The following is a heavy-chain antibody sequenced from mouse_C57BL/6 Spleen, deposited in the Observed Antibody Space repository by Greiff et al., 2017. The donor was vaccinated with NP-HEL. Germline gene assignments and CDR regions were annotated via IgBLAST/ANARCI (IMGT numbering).Heavy chain of an antibody. J-gene: IGHJ2*01. CDR2: IYPRSGNT. V-gene: IGHV1-81*01. Sequence: VQLQQSGAELARPGASVKLSCKASGYTFTSYGISWVKQRTRQGLEWIGEIYPRSGNTYYNEKFKGKATLTADKSSSTAYMELRSLTSEDSAVYFCARSPYYYGSSSYYFDYWGQGTTLTVSS. CDR3: ARSPYYYGSSSYYFDY. D-gene: IGHD1-1*01. CDR1: GYTFTSYG.